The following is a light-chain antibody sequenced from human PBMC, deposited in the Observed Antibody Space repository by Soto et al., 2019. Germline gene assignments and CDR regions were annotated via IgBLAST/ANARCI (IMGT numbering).Light chain of an antibody. CDR1: TSNIGACYD. CDR2: SNN. J-gene: IGLJ3*02. Sequence: QSVLTQPPSVSGAPGQRVTISCTGSTSNIGACYDVHWYQQLPGTAPTLLIHSNNNRPSGVPDRFSGSKSGTSASLAITGLQAEDEADYYCQSYDSSLSTSVFGGGTKVTVL. V-gene: IGLV1-40*01. CDR3: QSYDSSLSTSV.